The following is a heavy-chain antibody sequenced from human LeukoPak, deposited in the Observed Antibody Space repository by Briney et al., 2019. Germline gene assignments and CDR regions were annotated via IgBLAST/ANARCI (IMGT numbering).Heavy chain of an antibody. J-gene: IGHJ6*03. CDR2: IYTSGTT. CDR1: GGSISSGGSIGSFY. V-gene: IGHV4-61*02. CDR3: ARWSGSVTARNYYYYMDV. D-gene: IGHD6-6*01. Sequence: PSQTLSLTCTGSGGSISSGGSIGSFYWSWIRQPAGKGLEWIGRIYTSGTTDYNPSLRTRVTISVDASRNQFSLNLSSVTAADTAVYYCARWSGSVTARNYYYYMDVWGEGTTVTVSS.